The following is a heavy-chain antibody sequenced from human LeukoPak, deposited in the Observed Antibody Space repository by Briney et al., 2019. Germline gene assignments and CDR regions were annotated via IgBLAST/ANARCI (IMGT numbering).Heavy chain of an antibody. J-gene: IGHJ3*02. Sequence: PGGSLRLSCAASGFTFSGYEMNWVRQAPGKGLEWVSYVSSTGGTIKYADSVKGRFTISRDNAKNSLYLQMKSLRAEDTALYYCARVLMYAFDIWGQGTSVTVSS. V-gene: IGHV3-48*03. CDR1: GFTFSGYE. D-gene: IGHD3-9*01. CDR2: VSSTGGTI. CDR3: ARVLMYAFDI.